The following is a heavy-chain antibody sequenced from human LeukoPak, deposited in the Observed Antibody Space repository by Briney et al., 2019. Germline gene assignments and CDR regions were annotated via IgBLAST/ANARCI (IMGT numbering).Heavy chain of an antibody. CDR1: GGSISSGSYY. CDR3: ARERRWDAAARDY. D-gene: IGHD6-13*01. CDR2: IYHSGST. J-gene: IGHJ4*02. V-gene: IGHV4-39*07. Sequence: PSQTLSLTCTVSGGSISSGSYYWSWIRQPPGKGLEWIGSIYHSGSTYYNPSLKSRVTISVDTSKNQFSLKLSSVTAADTAVYYCARERRWDAAARDYWGQGTLVTVSS.